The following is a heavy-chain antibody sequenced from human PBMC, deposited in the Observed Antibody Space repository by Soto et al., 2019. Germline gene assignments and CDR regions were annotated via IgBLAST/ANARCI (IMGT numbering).Heavy chain of an antibody. CDR1: GGSLSSYY. V-gene: IGHV4-59*01. J-gene: IGHJ6*03. CDR2: IYYSGST. D-gene: IGHD2-2*01. Sequence: SETLSLTCTVSGGSLSSYYWSWIRQPPGKGLEWIGYIYYSGSTNYNPSLKSRVTISVDTSKNQFSLKLSSVTAADTAVYYCARVDIVVVPAAMDYYYYYMDVWGKGTTVTVSS. CDR3: ARVDIVVVPAAMDYYYYYMDV.